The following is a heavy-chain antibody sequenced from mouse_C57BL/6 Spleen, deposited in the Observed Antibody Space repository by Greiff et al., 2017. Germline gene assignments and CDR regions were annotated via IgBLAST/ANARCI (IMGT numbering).Heavy chain of an antibody. D-gene: IGHD2-12*01. CDR3: ARDYSSSGFAY. V-gene: IGHV3-6*01. CDR2: ISYAGSN. J-gene: IGHJ3*01. Sequence: DVQLQESGPGLVKPAQSLSLTCAVTGYSITSGYYWNWIRQFPGKKLEWMGYISYAGSNNYNPSLKKRITITRYTSKNQFFLKLNSVTTEDTATYYCARDYSSSGFAYWGQGTLVTVAA. CDR1: GYSITSGYY.